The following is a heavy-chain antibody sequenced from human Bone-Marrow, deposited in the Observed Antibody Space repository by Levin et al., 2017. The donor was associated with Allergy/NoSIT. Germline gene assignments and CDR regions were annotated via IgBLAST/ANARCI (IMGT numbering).Heavy chain of an antibody. CDR1: GFTFSTYW. V-gene: IGHV3-74*01. CDR3: ARDRFYSDSGSNFSWFDP. Sequence: AGGSLRLSCAASGFTFSTYWMHWVRQAPGKGLVWGSRIQSNGKTNYADSVKGRFTISRDNAKNTMYLQMNSLTVEDTAVYYCARDRFYSDSGSNFSWFDPWGQGTLVTVSS. D-gene: IGHD3-10*01. CDR2: IQSNGKT. J-gene: IGHJ5*02.